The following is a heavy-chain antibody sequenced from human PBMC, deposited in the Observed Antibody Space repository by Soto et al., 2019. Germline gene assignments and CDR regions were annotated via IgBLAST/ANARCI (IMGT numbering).Heavy chain of an antibody. CDR1: GYTFTGYY. Sequence: ASVKVSCKASGYTFTGYYMHWVRQAPGQGLEWMGWINPNSGGTNYAQKFQGWVTMTRDTSISTAYMELSRLRSDDTAVYYCARVCSTSCYGGFDYWGQGTLVTV. CDR2: INPNSGGT. D-gene: IGHD2-2*01. CDR3: ARVCSTSCYGGFDY. J-gene: IGHJ4*02. V-gene: IGHV1-2*04.